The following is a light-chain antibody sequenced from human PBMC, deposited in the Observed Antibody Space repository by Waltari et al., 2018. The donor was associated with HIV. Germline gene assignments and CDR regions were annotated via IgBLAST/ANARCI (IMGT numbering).Light chain of an antibody. V-gene: IGLV1-40*01. CDR3: QSYDSSLSGSV. Sequence: QSVLTQPPSVSAAPGQRVPLSSTGSSPNIAAGYDVNWYPQLPGTAPNLLIYGNSNRPSGVPDRFSGSKSGTSASLAITGLQAEDEADYYCQSYDSSLSGSVFGGGTKLTVL. CDR2: GNS. J-gene: IGLJ3*02. CDR1: SPNIAAGYD.